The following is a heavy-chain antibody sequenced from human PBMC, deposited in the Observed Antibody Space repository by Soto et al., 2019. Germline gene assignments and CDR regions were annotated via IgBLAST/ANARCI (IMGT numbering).Heavy chain of an antibody. CDR2: IYYSGST. J-gene: IGHJ4*02. CDR1: GGSISSYY. D-gene: IGHD1-26*01. CDR3: ARELGGGGATIFDY. Sequence: SETLSLTCTVSGGSISSYYWSWIRQPPGKGLEWIGYIYYSGSTNYNPSLKSRVTISVDTSKNQFSLKLSSVTAADTAVYYCARELGGGGATIFDYWGQGTLVTVSS. V-gene: IGHV4-59*01.